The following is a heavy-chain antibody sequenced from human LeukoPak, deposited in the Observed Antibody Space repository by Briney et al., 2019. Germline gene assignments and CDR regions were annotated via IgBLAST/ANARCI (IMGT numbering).Heavy chain of an antibody. J-gene: IGHJ4*02. Sequence: PSETLSLTCTVSGGSISSYYWSWIRQPPGKGLEWIGYIYYSGSTNYNPSLKSRVTISVDTSKNQFSLKLSSVTAADTAVYYCARLLPGPTWARFRFDYWGQGTLVTVSS. CDR3: ARLLPGPTWARFRFDY. CDR2: IYYSGST. D-gene: IGHD1-26*01. V-gene: IGHV4-59*08. CDR1: GGSISSYY.